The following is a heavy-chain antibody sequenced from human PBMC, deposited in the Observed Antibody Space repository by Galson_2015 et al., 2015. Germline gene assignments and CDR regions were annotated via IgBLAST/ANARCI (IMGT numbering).Heavy chain of an antibody. D-gene: IGHD2-15*01. V-gene: IGHV3-23*01. CDR1: GFTFTGYN. CDR2: IGDSGANT. J-gene: IGHJ4*02. CDR3: AKGGPYCSGGNCHGVFDS. Sequence: SLRLSCATSGFTFTGYNMNWVRQAPGTGLEGVSSIGDSGANTKYADSVKGRFTISRDNSKNTLYLQMNSLRGDDTAVYYCAKGGPYCSGGNCHGVFDSWGQGTLATVSS.